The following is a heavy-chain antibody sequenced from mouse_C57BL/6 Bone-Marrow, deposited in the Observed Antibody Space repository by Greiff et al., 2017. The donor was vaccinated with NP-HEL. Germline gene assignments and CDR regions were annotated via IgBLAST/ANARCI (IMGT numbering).Heavy chain of an antibody. CDR1: GYAFSSYW. CDR3: ARKGYYYGSSYVGWYFDV. J-gene: IGHJ1*03. Sequence: QVQLKQSGAELVKPGASVKISCKASGYAFSSYWMNWVKQRPGKGLEWIGQIYPGDGDTNYNGKFKGKATLTADKSSSTAYMQLSSLTSEDSAVYFCARKGYYYGSSYVGWYFDVWGTGTTVTVSS. CDR2: IYPGDGDT. D-gene: IGHD1-1*01. V-gene: IGHV1-80*01.